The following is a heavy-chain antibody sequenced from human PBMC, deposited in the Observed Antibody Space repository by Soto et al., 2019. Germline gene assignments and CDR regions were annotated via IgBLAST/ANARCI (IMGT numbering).Heavy chain of an antibody. CDR3: ARSISIAGRRDY. CDR2: INPSSGGT. J-gene: IGHJ4*02. V-gene: IGHV1-2*02. D-gene: IGHD6-6*01. Sequence: QVQLVQSGAEVKKPGASVKVSCMASGYAFGVYYIHWVRQAPGQGLESMGWINPSSGGTNYAQKFQDRVTMTRDTSITTAYMELSRLRSDDTAVYYCARSISIAGRRDYWGQGTLVTVSS. CDR1: GYAFGVYY.